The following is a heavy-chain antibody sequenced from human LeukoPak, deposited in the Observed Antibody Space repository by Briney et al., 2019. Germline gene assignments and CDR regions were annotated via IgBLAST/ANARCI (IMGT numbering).Heavy chain of an antibody. J-gene: IGHJ4*02. V-gene: IGHV1-24*01. CDR2: FDPEDGET. D-gene: IGHD3-22*01. Sequence: ASVKVSCKVSGYTLSELSIHWARQAPGKGLEWMGGFDPEDGETIYAQKFQGRVTMTEDTSTDTAYMELSGLTSEDTAVYYCATDSSTGYYYYWGQGTLVTVSS. CDR1: GYTLSELS. CDR3: ATDSSTGYYYY.